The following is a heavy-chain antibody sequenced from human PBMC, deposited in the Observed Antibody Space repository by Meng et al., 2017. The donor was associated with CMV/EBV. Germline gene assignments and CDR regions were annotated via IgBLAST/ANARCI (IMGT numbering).Heavy chain of an antibody. CDR1: GFSLSTSGVG. CDR3: ARIAAAGRFDY. Sequence: QITLKEVGPTLVKPTQTLPLTCTFSGFSLSTSGVGVGWIRQPPGKAPEWLALIYWDDDKRYSPSLKSRLTITKDTSKNQVVLTMTNMDPVDTATYYCARIAAAGRFDYWGQGTLVTVSS. D-gene: IGHD6-13*01. CDR2: IYWDDDK. J-gene: IGHJ4*02. V-gene: IGHV2-5*02.